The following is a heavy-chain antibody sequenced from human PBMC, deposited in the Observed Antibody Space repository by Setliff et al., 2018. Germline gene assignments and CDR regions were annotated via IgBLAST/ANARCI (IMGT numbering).Heavy chain of an antibody. V-gene: IGHV4-59*10. D-gene: IGHD6-19*01. Sequence: SETLSLTCAVYGGSFSGYYWSWIRQPPGKGLEWIGHIYIGGSANYNPSLKSRVTMSIDTSKNQFSLKLNSVTAADMAVYYCAREQWLDLPGYYYMDVWAKGTTVTVSS. CDR1: GGSFSGYY. CDR2: IYIGGSA. J-gene: IGHJ6*03. CDR3: AREQWLDLPGYYYMDV.